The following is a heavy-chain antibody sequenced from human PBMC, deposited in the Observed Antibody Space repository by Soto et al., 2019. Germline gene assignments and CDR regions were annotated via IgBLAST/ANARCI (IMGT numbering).Heavy chain of an antibody. CDR2: INSDGTTT. V-gene: IGHV3-74*01. Sequence: GGSLRLSCAASGFTFRNTWMHWVRQAPGKGLVWVSHINSDGTTTTYADSVKGRFTISRDNAKKTVHLQMNSLRAEDTAVYYYAPHGSYAQHVWGQGTTVTVSS. CDR3: APHGSYAQHV. J-gene: IGHJ6*02. D-gene: IGHD2-2*01. CDR1: GFTFRNTW.